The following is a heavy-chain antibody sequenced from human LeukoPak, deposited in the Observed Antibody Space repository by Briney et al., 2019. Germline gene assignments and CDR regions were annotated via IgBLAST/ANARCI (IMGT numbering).Heavy chain of an antibody. V-gene: IGHV3-23*01. CDR3: AKDRYSGGWYLTAYFDY. Sequence: GGSLRLSCAASGFTFSSYAMSWVRQAPGKGLEWVSAISGSGGSTYYADSVKGRFTISRDNSKNTLYLQMNSLRAEDTAVYYCAKDRYSGGWYLTAYFDYWGQGTLVTVSS. J-gene: IGHJ4*02. D-gene: IGHD6-19*01. CDR1: GFTFSSYA. CDR2: ISGSGGST.